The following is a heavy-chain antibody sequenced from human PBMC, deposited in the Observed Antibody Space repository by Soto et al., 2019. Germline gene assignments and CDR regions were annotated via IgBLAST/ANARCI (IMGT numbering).Heavy chain of an antibody. CDR3: ARDYGDYAFDY. CDR2: IIPILGIA. D-gene: IGHD4-17*01. Sequence: QVQLVQSGAEVKKPGSSVKVSCKASGGTFSSYTINWVRQAPGQGLEWMGRIIPILGIANYAQKFQGRVTITADKSTSTAYMELSSLRSEDTAVYYCARDYGDYAFDYWGQGTLVTVSS. J-gene: IGHJ4*02. CDR1: GGTFSSYT. V-gene: IGHV1-69*08.